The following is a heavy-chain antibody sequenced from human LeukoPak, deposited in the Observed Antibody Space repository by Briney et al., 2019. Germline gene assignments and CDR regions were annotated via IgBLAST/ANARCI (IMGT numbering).Heavy chain of an antibody. CDR1: GGSISSYY. J-gene: IGHJ3*02. CDR2: IYYTGTT. CDR3: AREVSSDAFDI. V-gene: IGHV4-59*01. Sequence: SETLSLTCTVSGGSISSYYWSWIRQPPGKGLEWIAYIYYTGTTNYNPSLKSRVTISVDTSKNQSSLRLSSVTAADTAVYYCAREVSSDAFDIWGQGTMVTVSS.